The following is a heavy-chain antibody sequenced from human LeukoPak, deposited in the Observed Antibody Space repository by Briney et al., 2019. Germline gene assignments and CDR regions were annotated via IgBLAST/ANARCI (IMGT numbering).Heavy chain of an antibody. CDR3: AKEKIYYYDSSGYYSPWYFDY. CDR1: GFTFNIYA. Sequence: GGSLRLSCAASGFTFNIYAMNWVRQAPGKGLEWVSGITSGGSTYYADSVKGRFTISRDNSKNTLYLQMNSLRAEDTAVYYCAKEKIYYYDSSGYYSPWYFDYWGQGTLVTVSS. V-gene: IGHV3-23*01. D-gene: IGHD3-22*01. J-gene: IGHJ4*02. CDR2: ITSGGST.